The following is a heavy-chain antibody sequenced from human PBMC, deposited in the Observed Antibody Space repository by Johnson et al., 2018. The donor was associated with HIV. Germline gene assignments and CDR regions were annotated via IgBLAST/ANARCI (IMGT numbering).Heavy chain of an antibody. D-gene: IGHD2-15*01. CDR1: GLTFSSYD. Sequence: VQLVESGGGLVQPGRSLRLSCAASGLTFSSYDMHWVRQATGKGLEWVSAIGTAGDTDYPGSVKGRFTISRENAKNSLYLQMNSLRAEDTAVYYCAKGDCSGGSCYSFTDAFDIWGQGTMVTVSS. CDR3: AKGDCSGGSCYSFTDAFDI. J-gene: IGHJ3*02. CDR2: IGTAGDT. V-gene: IGHV3-13*01.